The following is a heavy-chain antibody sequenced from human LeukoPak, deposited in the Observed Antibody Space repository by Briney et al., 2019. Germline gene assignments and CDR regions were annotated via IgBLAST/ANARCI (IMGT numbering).Heavy chain of an antibody. Sequence: ASVKVSCKASGYTFTSYGISWVRQAPGQGLEWMGWISAYNGNTNYAQKLQGRVTMTTDTSTSTAYMELRSLRSDDTAVYYCALSPGYYDSSGYFGWFDPWGQGTLVTVSS. CDR3: ALSPGYYDSSGYFGWFDP. D-gene: IGHD3-22*01. CDR2: ISAYNGNT. CDR1: GYTFTSYG. J-gene: IGHJ5*02. V-gene: IGHV1-18*01.